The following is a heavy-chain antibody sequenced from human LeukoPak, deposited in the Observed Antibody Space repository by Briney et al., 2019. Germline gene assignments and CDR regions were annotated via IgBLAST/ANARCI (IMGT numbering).Heavy chain of an antibody. CDR1: GFTFSSYW. V-gene: IGHV3-7*01. D-gene: IGHD2-2*01. Sequence: GGSLRLSCAASGFTFSSYWMSWVRQAPGKGLEWVANIKQDGSEKYYVDSVKGRFTISRDNAKNSLYLQMNSLRAEGTAVYYCARDHIVVVPAAINWFDPWGQGTLVTVSS. CDR3: ARDHIVVVPAAINWFDP. CDR2: IKQDGSEK. J-gene: IGHJ5*02.